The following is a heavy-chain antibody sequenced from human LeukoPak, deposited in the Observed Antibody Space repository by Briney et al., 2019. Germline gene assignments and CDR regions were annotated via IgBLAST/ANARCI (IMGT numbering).Heavy chain of an antibody. CDR2: ISSSSSYI. D-gene: IGHD3-10*01. CDR1: GFTFSSYS. Sequence: SGGSLRLSCAASGFTFSSYSMNWVRQAPGKGLEWVSSISSSSSYIYYADSVKGRFTISRDNSKNTLYLQMNSLRAEDTAVYYCAKPERLLWFGELLSTFDYWGQGTLVTVSS. V-gene: IGHV3-21*04. CDR3: AKPERLLWFGELLSTFDY. J-gene: IGHJ4*02.